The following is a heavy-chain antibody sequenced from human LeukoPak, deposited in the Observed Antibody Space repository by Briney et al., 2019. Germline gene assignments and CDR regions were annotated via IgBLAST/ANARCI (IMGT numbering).Heavy chain of an antibody. V-gene: IGHV3-33*01. CDR2: IWYDGSNK. J-gene: IGHJ2*01. Sequence: GRSLRLSCAASGFTFSSYGMHWARQAPGKGLEWVAVIWYDGSNKYYADSVKGRFTISRDNSKNTLYLQMNSLRAEDTAVYYCARDYLDWYFDLWGRGTLVTVSS. CDR1: GFTFSSYG. CDR3: ARDYLDWYFDL.